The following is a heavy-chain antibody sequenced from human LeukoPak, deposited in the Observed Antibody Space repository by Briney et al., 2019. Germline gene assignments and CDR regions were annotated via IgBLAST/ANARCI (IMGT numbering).Heavy chain of an antibody. V-gene: IGHV4-30-2*01. Sequence: SATLSLTCAVSGGSISSGGYSGSWIRQPPGKGLAWIGYIYNSGSTYYTPSLKSRVTISVDTSKNQFALKLSSVTAADTAVYYCARDGWFGEWDAFDIWGQGTMVTVSS. CDR3: ARDGWFGEWDAFDI. CDR1: GGSISSGGYS. J-gene: IGHJ3*02. CDR2: IYNSGST. D-gene: IGHD3-10*01.